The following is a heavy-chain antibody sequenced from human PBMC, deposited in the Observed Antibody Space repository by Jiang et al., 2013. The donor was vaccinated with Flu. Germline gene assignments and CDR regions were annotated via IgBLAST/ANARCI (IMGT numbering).Heavy chain of an antibody. J-gene: IGHJ4*02. CDR1: GASVSSGDYY. CDR2: IYYSGTT. Sequence: GSGLVKPSQTLSLTCTVSGASVSSGDYYWNWIRQPPGKGLEWIGYIYYSGTTYYNPSLKSRITVSMDTSKNQFSLKLSSVTAADTAVYYCAGGFLEWILFDYWGQGTLVTVSS. V-gene: IGHV4-30-4*01. D-gene: IGHD3-3*01. CDR3: AGGFLEWILFDY.